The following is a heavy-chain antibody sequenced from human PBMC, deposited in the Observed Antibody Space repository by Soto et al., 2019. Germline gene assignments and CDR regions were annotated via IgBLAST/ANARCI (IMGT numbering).Heavy chain of an antibody. D-gene: IGHD1-1*01. CDR3: ATMGRYGVDFDSFVQY. V-gene: IGHV1-69*01. CDR1: GGSFYSYV. J-gene: IGHJ4*02. Sequence: QVQLEQSGAEVKMPASSVRLSCKASGGSFYSYVFFWVRQAPGQGLEYMGGIITLFNTPSYSQKFHGRATIAADGSTHTAHLDLNSLTSEETALYFWATMGRYGVDFDSFVQYWGQGSLVTVSS. CDR2: IITLFNTP.